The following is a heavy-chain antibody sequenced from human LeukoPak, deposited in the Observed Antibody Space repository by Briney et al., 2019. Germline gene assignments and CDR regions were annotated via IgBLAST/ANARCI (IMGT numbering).Heavy chain of an antibody. CDR2: ITISSSSI. CDR3: AREYDYGGNRPGCFQH. D-gene: IGHD4-23*01. V-gene: IGHV3-21*01. CDR1: GGSFSGYY. Sequence: ETLSLTCAVYGGSFSGYYWSWVRQAPGKGLEWVSSITISSSSIYYADSVKGRFTTSRDNAKNSLYLQMNSLRAEDTAVYYCAREYDYGGNRPGCFQHWGQGTLVIVSS. J-gene: IGHJ1*01.